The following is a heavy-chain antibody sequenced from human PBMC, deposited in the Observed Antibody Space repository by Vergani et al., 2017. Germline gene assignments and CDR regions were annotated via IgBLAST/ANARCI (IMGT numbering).Heavy chain of an antibody. CDR2: IYYSGST. D-gene: IGHD3-22*01. Sequence: QVQLQESGPGLVKPSETLSLTCTVSGGSISSYYWSWIRQPPGKGLEWIGYIYYSGSTNYNPSLKSRVTISVDTSKNQFSLKLSSVTAADTAVYYCAGDYYYDSSGYYYVLSYWGQGTLVTVSS. CDR3: AGDYYYDSSGYYYVLSY. V-gene: IGHV4-59*01. CDR1: GGSISSYY. J-gene: IGHJ4*02.